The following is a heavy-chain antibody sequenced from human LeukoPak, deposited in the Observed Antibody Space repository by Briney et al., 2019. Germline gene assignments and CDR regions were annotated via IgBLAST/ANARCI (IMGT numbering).Heavy chain of an antibody. J-gene: IGHJ5*02. CDR2: IWYDGSNK. CDR1: GYTLTELS. Sequence: SCKVSGYTLTELSMHWVRQAPGKGLEWAALIWYDGSNKEYAESVKGRFTISRDNSKNTLYLQMNSLRDEDTAVYYCARDQGTSTTAPKRKGRFDPWGQGTLVTVSS. CDR3: ARDQGTSTTAPKRKGRFDP. V-gene: IGHV3-33*01. D-gene: IGHD1-1*01.